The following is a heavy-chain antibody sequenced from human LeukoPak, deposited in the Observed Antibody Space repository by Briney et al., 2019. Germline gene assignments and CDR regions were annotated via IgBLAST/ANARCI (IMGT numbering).Heavy chain of an antibody. Sequence: SETLSLTCTISGDYIGRINYYWGWIRQPPGKGLEWIVSMSYSGHTYYNPSLKSRVTTSIDTSKNQFSLKLSSVTAADTAVYYCARGYDFWSGYYRQNWFDPWGHGILVTVSS. CDR1: GDYIGRINYY. CDR3: ARGYDFWSGYYRQNWFDP. CDR2: MSYSGHT. J-gene: IGHJ5*02. D-gene: IGHD3-3*01. V-gene: IGHV4-39*07.